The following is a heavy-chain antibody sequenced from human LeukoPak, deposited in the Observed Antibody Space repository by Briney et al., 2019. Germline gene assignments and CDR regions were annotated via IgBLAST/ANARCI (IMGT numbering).Heavy chain of an antibody. CDR1: GGSISSGGYS. D-gene: IGHD1-26*01. CDR2: IYTSGST. J-gene: IGHJ4*02. Sequence: SETLSLTCAVSGGSISSGGYSWSWIRQPAGKGLEWIGRIYTSGSTNYNPSLKSRVTISVDTSKNQFSLKLSSVTAADTAVYYCARGYSGSVYYFDYWGQGTLVTVSS. CDR3: ARGYSGSVYYFDY. V-gene: IGHV4-61*02.